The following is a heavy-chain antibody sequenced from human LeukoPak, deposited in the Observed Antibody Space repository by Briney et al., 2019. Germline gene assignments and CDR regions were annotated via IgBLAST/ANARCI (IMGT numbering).Heavy chain of an antibody. J-gene: IGHJ4*02. CDR3: ARAKTATLRYFDWLFPVDY. V-gene: IGHV7-4-1*02. Sequence: ASVKVSCKAPGYTFTSYAMNWVRQAPGQGLEWMGWINTNTGNPTYAQGFTGRFVFSLDTSVSTAYLQISSLKAEDTAVYYCARAKTATLRYFDWLFPVDYWGQGTLVTVSS. CDR2: INTNTGNP. D-gene: IGHD3-9*01. CDR1: GYTFTSYA.